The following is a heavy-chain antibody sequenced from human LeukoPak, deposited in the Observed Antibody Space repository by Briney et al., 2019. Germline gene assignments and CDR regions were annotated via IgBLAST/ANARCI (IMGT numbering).Heavy chain of an antibody. V-gene: IGHV4-59*01. J-gene: IGHJ3*02. CDR1: GGSISSYY. D-gene: IGHD3-10*01. CDR3: ARDGYASGSYYKAFDI. Sequence: PSETLSLTCTVSGGSISSYYWSWIRQPPGKGLEWIGYIYYSGSTNYNPSLKSRVTISVDTSKNQFSLKLSSVTAADTAVYYCARDGYASGSYYKAFDIWGQGTMVTVSS. CDR2: IYYSGST.